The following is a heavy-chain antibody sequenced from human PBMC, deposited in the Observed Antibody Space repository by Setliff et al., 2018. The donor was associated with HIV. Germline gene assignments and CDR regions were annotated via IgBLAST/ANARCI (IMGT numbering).Heavy chain of an antibody. Sequence: GGSLRLSCAASGFTFSTYAMTWVRQAPGKGLEWVSSISSSGGTTYFADTVKGRFTISRDNSKNTLYLQMDSLRAEDTALYYCARGDQTGYYRTYFYYMDLWGQGTVVTVSS. J-gene: IGHJ6*03. V-gene: IGHV3-23*01. CDR3: ARGDQTGYYRTYFYYMDL. CDR1: GFTFSTYA. CDR2: ISSSGGTT. D-gene: IGHD3-9*01.